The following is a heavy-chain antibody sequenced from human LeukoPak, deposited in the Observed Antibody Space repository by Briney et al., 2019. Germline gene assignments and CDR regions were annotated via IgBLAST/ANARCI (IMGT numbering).Heavy chain of an antibody. Sequence: SETLSLTCTVSGGSISSSSYYWGWIRQPPGKGLEWIGSMYYSGSTYYNPSLKSRVTISVDTSKNQFSLKLSSVTAADTAVYYCARTRSLVRGVFDYWGQGTLVTVSS. V-gene: IGHV4-39*01. CDR3: ARTRSLVRGVFDY. D-gene: IGHD3-10*01. J-gene: IGHJ4*02. CDR1: GGSISSSSYY. CDR2: MYYSGST.